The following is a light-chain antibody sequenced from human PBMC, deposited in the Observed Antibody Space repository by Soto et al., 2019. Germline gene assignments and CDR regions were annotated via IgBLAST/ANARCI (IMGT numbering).Light chain of an antibody. V-gene: IGKV1-6*01. CDR3: LQDYTYPRT. J-gene: IGKJ1*01. CDR1: QGIRND. CDR2: AAS. Sequence: AIQMTQSPSSLSASVGDRVSITCRASQGIRNDLGWYQQKPGKAPNLLIYAASTLQSGVPSRFSGSGSGTDFTLTISSLQPEDFATYYCLQDYTYPRTFGQGTKVEIK.